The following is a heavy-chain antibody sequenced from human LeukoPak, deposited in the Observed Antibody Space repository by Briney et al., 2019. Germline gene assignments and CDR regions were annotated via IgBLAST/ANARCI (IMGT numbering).Heavy chain of an antibody. CDR1: GFTFSGYG. D-gene: IGHD3-22*01. Sequence: PGGSLRLSCATSGFTFSGYGMHWVRQAPGKGLEWVTVIWSDGSNKYYADSVKSRFTISRDNSKNTLYLQMNSLRAEDTAVYYCVRGYYAGRGHHFEYWGQGTLVTVS. J-gene: IGHJ4*02. CDR2: IWSDGSNK. V-gene: IGHV3-33*01. CDR3: VRGYYAGRGHHFEY.